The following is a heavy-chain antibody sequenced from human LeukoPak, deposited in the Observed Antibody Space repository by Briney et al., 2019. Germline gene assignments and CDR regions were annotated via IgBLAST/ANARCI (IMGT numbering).Heavy chain of an antibody. J-gene: IGHJ6*02. CDR2: INHSGST. D-gene: IGHD6-13*01. CDR3: ARESYSSSWSYYYYGMDV. CDR1: GGSFSGYY. V-gene: IGHV4-34*01. Sequence: SEALSLTCAVYGGSFSGYYWSWIRQPPGKGLEWMGEINHSGSTNYNPSLKSRVTISVDTSKNQFSLKLSSVTAADTAVYYCARESYSSSWSYYYYGMDVWGQGTTATVS.